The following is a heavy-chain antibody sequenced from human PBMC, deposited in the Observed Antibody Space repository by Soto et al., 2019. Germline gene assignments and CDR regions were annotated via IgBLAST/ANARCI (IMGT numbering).Heavy chain of an antibody. CDR2: ISSSSSYI. CDR3: ARDNYYGSGSYFRRLYYGMDV. V-gene: IGHV3-21*01. J-gene: IGHJ6*02. Sequence: GGSLSLSCAASGFTFSSYIMNLVRQAPGKGLEWVSSISSSSSYIYYADSVKGRFTISRDNAKNSLYLQMNSLRAEDTAVYYCARDNYYGSGSYFRRLYYGMDVWGQGTTVTVSS. CDR1: GFTFSSYI. D-gene: IGHD3-10*01.